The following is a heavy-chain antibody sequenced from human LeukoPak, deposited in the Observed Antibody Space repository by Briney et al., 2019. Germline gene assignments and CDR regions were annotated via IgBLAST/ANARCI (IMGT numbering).Heavy chain of an antibody. CDR1: GGSISSSSYY. CDR2: IYYSGST. Sequence: SETLSLTCTVSGGSISSSSYYWGWIRQPPGKRLEWIGSIYYSGSTYYNPSLKSRVTISVDTSKNQFSLKLSSVTAADTAVYYCARGGSSRLGIDYWGQGTLVTVSS. J-gene: IGHJ4*02. V-gene: IGHV4-39*07. CDR3: ARGGSSRLGIDY. D-gene: IGHD6-13*01.